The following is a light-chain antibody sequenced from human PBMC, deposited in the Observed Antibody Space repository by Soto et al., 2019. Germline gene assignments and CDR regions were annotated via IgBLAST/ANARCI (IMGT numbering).Light chain of an antibody. CDR2: GAS. CDR3: QQYGSSGT. J-gene: IGKJ1*01. V-gene: IGKV3-20*01. CDR1: QSVSNNY. Sequence: ELVLPQSPGTVSLSAGERVTVSCRASQSVSNNYLAWYQQKPGQAPRLLIYGASNRATGIPDRFSGSGSGTDLTLTISRLEPEDFAVYYCQQYGSSGTFGQGTKVDVK.